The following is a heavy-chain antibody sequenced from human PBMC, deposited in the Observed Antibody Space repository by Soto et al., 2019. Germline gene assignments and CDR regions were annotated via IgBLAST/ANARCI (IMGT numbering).Heavy chain of an antibody. V-gene: IGHV3-11*06. CDR1: GFSFSGYY. J-gene: IGHJ4*02. CDR3: AVGY. Sequence: GGSLRLSCAASGFSFSGYYMSWFRQAPGKGLEWVSYISGSSGYTNYADSVKGRFTISRDNAKNSLYLQMNSLRAEDTAGYFCAVGYRGQGTLVTVSS. CDR2: ISGSSGYT.